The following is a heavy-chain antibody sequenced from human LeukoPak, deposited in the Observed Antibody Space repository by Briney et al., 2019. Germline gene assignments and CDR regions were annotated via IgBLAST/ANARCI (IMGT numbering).Heavy chain of an antibody. D-gene: IGHD5-18*01. CDR2: IIPIFGTA. CDR1: GGTFSGYA. V-gene: IGHV1-69*13. CDR3: ARARDWAGYSYGFYY. Sequence: SVEVSCKASGGTFSGYAISWVRQAPGQGLEWMGGIIPIFGTANYAQKFQGRVTITADESTSTAYMELSSLRSEDTAVYYCARARDWAGYSYGFYYWGQGTLVTVSS. J-gene: IGHJ4*02.